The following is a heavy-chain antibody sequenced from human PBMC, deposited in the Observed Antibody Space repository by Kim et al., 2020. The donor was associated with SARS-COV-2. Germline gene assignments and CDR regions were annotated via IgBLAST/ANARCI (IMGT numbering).Heavy chain of an antibody. J-gene: IGHJ6*02. D-gene: IGHD3-10*01. CDR2: IYYSGST. V-gene: IGHV4-39*01. CDR1: GGSISSSSYY. CDR3: ARPFSVYGSGSYPKPDYYYDVMDG. Sequence: SETLSLTCTVSGGSISSSSYYWGWIRQPPGKGLEWIGSIYYSGSTYYNPSLKSRVTISVDTSKNQFSLKLSSVTAADTAVYYCARPFSVYGSGSYPKPDYYYDVMDGWGQGTTVTVSS.